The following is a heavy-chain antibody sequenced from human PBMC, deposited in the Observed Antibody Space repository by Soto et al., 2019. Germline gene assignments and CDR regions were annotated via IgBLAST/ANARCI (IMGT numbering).Heavy chain of an antibody. J-gene: IGHJ6*02. CDR3: ARDEWDYYNGMDV. D-gene: IGHD1-26*01. CDR2: ISYDGSKE. CDR1: GFTFTSYA. V-gene: IGHV3-30-3*01. Sequence: QVQLVESGGGVVQPGRSLRLSCAASGFTFTSYAMHWVRQAPGKGLEWVAVISYDGSKEYDADSVKGRFTISRDNSKNTLYLQMNSLRAEDTAVYYCARDEWDYYNGMDVWGQGTTVTVSS.